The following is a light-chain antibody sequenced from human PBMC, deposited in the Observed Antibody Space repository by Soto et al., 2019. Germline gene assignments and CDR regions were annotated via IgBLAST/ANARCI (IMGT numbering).Light chain of an antibody. V-gene: IGLV2-23*01. Sequence: QSVLTQPASVSGSPGQSITLSCTGKSSDIGSYSFVSWYQQHPGKAPRLIIYEGSKRPSGVSNRFSASRSGNTASLTISGLQPEDEADYYCCSYALSSTYVFGTGTKVTVL. CDR3: CSYALSSTYV. J-gene: IGLJ1*01. CDR2: EGS. CDR1: SSDIGSYSF.